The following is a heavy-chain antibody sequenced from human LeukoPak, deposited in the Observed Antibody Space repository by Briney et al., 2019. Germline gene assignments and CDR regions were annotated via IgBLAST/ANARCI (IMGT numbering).Heavy chain of an antibody. D-gene: IGHD3-22*01. Sequence: GGSLRLSCAASGFTFSSYGMHWVRQAPGKGLEWVAFIRYDGSNKYYADSVKGRFTISRDNSKNTLHLQMNSLRAEDTAVYYCARDTNRRGYYSGFDYWGQGTLVTVSS. V-gene: IGHV3-30*02. J-gene: IGHJ4*02. CDR2: IRYDGSNK. CDR3: ARDTNRRGYYSGFDY. CDR1: GFTFSSYG.